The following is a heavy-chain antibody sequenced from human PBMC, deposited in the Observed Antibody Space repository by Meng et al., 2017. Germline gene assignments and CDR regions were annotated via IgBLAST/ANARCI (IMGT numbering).Heavy chain of an antibody. CDR2: IYYSGST. J-gene: IGHJ5*02. Sequence: RGAGPGLVKPSETLSLTCTVSGGSISSSSYYWGWIRQPPGKGLEWIGSIYYSGSTYYNPSLKSRVTISVDTSKNQFSLKLSSVTAADTAVYYCARDYDYVWGSYRSNWFDPWGQGTLVTASS. CDR1: GGSISSSSYY. D-gene: IGHD3-16*02. CDR3: ARDYDYVWGSYRSNWFDP. V-gene: IGHV4-39*07.